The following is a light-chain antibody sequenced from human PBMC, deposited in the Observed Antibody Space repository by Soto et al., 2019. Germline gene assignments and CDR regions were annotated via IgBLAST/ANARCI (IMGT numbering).Light chain of an antibody. V-gene: IGLV1-51*01. CDR3: GTWDSSLTAVV. CDR1: SSNIGNNY. CDR2: DNY. J-gene: IGLJ3*02. Sequence: QSVLTQPPSVSAAPGQKVTISCSGSSSNIGNNYVSWYQQLPGTAPKLLIYDNYERPSGIPDRFSASKSGTSATLGITGLQTGDEAVYYCGTWDSSLTAVVFGGGTKLTVL.